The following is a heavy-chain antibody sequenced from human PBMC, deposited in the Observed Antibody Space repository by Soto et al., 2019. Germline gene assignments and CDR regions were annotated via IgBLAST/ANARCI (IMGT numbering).Heavy chain of an antibody. Sequence: QVQLVESGGAVVQPGRSLRLSCAASGFRFSSYGMHWVRQAPDQGLEWVAVISSDGSNKYYADSVRGQFSISRDNSKNKLQQHTISLKAEATGVCYCAKELLEAVTFGYYSGMYVWGPGNTVNGSS. J-gene: IGHJ6*02. V-gene: IGHV3-30*18. CDR3: AKELLEAVTFGYYSGMYV. CDR2: ISSDGSNK. CDR1: GFRFSSYG. D-gene: IGHD6-19*01.